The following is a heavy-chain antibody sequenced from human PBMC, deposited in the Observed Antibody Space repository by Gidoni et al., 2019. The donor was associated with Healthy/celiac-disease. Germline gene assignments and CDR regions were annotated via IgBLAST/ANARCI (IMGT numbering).Heavy chain of an antibody. J-gene: IGHJ6*02. D-gene: IGHD3-22*01. CDR2: IYTSGST. CDR1: GGSISSGSYY. V-gene: IGHV4-61*02. Sequence: QVQLQESGPGLVKPSQTLSLTCTVSGGSISSGSYYWSWIRQPAGKGLEWIGRIYTSGSTNYNPSLKSRVTISVDTSKNQFSLKLSSVTAADTAVYYCATSVMINYYYYGMDVWGQGTTVTVSS. CDR3: ATSVMINYYYYGMDV.